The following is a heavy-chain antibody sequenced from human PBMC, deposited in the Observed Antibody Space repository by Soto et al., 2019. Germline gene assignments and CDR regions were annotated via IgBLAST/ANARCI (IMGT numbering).Heavy chain of an antibody. V-gene: IGHV3-48*02. Sequence: GGSLRLSCTASGFTFSSYSMNWVRQAPGKGLEWVSYISSSGSTEYYADSVKGRFTISRDNAKNSLYLQMNSLRDEDTAVYYCAKMTSFDYWGQGTLVTVSS. CDR2: ISSSGSTE. J-gene: IGHJ4*02. CDR3: AKMTSFDY. CDR1: GFTFSSYS.